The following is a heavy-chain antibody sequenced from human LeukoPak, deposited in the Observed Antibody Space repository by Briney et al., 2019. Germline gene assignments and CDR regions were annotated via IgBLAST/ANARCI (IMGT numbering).Heavy chain of an antibody. V-gene: IGHV4-34*01. CDR3: ASFIVRGPIDY. CDR1: GGSISRYY. J-gene: IGHJ4*02. CDR2: INHSGST. D-gene: IGHD2/OR15-2a*01. Sequence: SETLSLTCTVSGGSISRYYWSWIRQPPGKGLEWIGEINHSGSTNYNPSLKSRVTISVDTSKNQFSLKLSPVTAADTAVYYCASFIVRGPIDYWGQGTLVTVSS.